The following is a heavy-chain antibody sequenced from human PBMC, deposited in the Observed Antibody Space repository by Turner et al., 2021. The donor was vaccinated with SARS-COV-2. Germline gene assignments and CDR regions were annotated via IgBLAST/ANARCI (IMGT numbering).Heavy chain of an antibody. CDR2: ISYDGSNK. Sequence: QVQLVESGGGVVQPGRSLRLSCAAPGFTFSSYGMHWVRQAPGKGLEWVAVISYDGSNKYYGDSVKGRFTISRDNSKNTLYLQMNSLRAEDTAVYYCAKGGGPYCSGGSCYPGSFDYWGQGTLVTVSS. J-gene: IGHJ4*02. CDR1: GFTFSSYG. CDR3: AKGGGPYCSGGSCYPGSFDY. V-gene: IGHV3-30*18. D-gene: IGHD2-15*01.